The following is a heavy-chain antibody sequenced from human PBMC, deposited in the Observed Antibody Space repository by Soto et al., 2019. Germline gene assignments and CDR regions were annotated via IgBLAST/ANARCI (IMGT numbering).Heavy chain of an antibody. CDR1: GGSISSYY. D-gene: IGHD5-18*01. CDR3: ARRYGSWFDY. J-gene: IGHJ4*02. V-gene: IGHV4-59*08. CDR2: IYYSGST. Sequence: ETLSLTCTVSGGSISSYYWSWIRQPPGKGLEWIGYIYYSGSTNYNPSLKSRVTISVDTSKNQFSLKLSSVTAADTAVYYCARRYGSWFDYWGQGTLVNVAS.